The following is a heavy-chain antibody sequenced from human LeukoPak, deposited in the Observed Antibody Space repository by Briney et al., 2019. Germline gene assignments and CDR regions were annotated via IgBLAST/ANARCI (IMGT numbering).Heavy chain of an antibody. V-gene: IGHV3-53*01. CDR2: IYSGGST. CDR3: ARDLEAANTYYFDY. Sequence: GGSLRLSCAASGFTVSSNYMSWVRQAPGKGLEWVSVIYSGGSTYYADSVKGRFTISRHNSKNTLYLQVNSLRDEDTAVYYCARDLEAANTYYFDYWGQGTMVTVSS. J-gene: IGHJ4*02. D-gene: IGHD6-13*01. CDR1: GFTVSSNY.